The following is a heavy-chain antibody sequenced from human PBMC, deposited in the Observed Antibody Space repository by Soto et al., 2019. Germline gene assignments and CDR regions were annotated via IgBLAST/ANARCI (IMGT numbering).Heavy chain of an antibody. Sequence: PGGSLRLSCAASGFTFSSDWMHWVRQAPGKGLVWVSRINTDGSSTSYADSVKGRFTISRDNAKNTLYLQMNSLRAEDTAVYYCARAWVTRVMGAFDIWGQGTMVTVSS. J-gene: IGHJ3*02. D-gene: IGHD3-16*01. CDR1: GFTFSSDW. V-gene: IGHV3-74*01. CDR2: INTDGSST. CDR3: ARAWVTRVMGAFDI.